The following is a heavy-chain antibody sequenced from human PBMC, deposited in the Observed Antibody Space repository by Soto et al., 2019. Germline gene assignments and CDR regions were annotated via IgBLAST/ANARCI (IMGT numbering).Heavy chain of an antibody. D-gene: IGHD2-2*01. CDR3: ARSVEGHFDY. V-gene: IGHV3-48*02. Sequence: EVQLVESGGDLVQRGESLRLSCVASGFTFSVYSMNWVRQAPGKGLEWFSYITSDTKTIKYADSVKGRFTISRDNAKNPVYLQMNSLRDDDKYVDYCARSVEGHFDYWGQGTVVTVSS. CDR2: ITSDTKTI. J-gene: IGHJ4*02. CDR1: GFTFSVYS.